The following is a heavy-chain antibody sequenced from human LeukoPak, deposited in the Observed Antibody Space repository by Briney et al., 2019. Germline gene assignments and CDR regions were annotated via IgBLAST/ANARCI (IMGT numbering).Heavy chain of an antibody. V-gene: IGHV3-74*01. Sequence: GGSLRLSCAASGFTFSNYWLHWVRQAPGKGLVWVSRIKSDGSDTTYADSVKGRFTVSRDNAKNTLYLQMNSLRAEDTAVYYCARESRDGYNYGDYWGQGTLVTVSS. CDR3: ARESRDGYNYGDY. CDR2: IKSDGSDT. CDR1: GFTFSNYW. J-gene: IGHJ4*02. D-gene: IGHD5-24*01.